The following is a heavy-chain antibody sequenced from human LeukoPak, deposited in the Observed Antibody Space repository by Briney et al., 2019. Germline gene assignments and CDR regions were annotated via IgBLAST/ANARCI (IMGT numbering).Heavy chain of an antibody. CDR2: ISGSAYTT. V-gene: IGHV3-23*01. CDR3: AKLPIMLALNRIEF. CDR1: GFNFRTYG. J-gene: IGHJ4*02. Sequence: GGSLRLSCATSGFNFRTYGVSWIRQAPGKGLEWVAGISGSAYTTHYAGSVKGRFTISRDNSKNTLFLQMDSLRVEDTAVYYCAKLPIMLALNRIEFWSQGSLVTVTS. D-gene: IGHD2-8*01.